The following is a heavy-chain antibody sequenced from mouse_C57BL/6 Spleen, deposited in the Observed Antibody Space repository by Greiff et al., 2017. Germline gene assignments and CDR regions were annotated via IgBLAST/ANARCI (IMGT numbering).Heavy chain of an antibody. CDR2: ISSGGSYT. J-gene: IGHJ3*01. CDR1: GFTFSSYG. Sequence: EVQVVESGGDLVKPGGSLKLSCAASGFTFSSYGMSWVRQTPDKRLEWVATISSGGSYTYYPDNVKGRFTFSRDNAKNTLYLQMSSLNAEDTAMYYCARQDGYDRGWFAYWGQGTLVTVSA. CDR3: ARQDGYDRGWFAY. V-gene: IGHV5-6*01. D-gene: IGHD2-2*01.